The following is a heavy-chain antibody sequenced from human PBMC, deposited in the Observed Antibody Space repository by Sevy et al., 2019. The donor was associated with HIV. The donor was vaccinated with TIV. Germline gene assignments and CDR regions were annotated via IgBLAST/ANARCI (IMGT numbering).Heavy chain of an antibody. CDR3: TLDSSVTKGAFDI. CDR2: INPNSGGT. J-gene: IGHJ3*02. V-gene: IGHV1-2*02. D-gene: IGHD3-22*01. Sequence: ASVKVSCKASGYTFTVYYMHWVRQAPGQGLEWMGWINPNSGGTNYAQKFQGRVTMTRDTSISTAYMELSRLRSDDTAVYYCTLDSSVTKGAFDIWGQGTMVTVSS. CDR1: GYTFTVYY.